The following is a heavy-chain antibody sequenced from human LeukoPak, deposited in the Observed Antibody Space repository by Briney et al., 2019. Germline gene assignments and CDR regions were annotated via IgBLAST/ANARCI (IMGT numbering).Heavy chain of an antibody. CDR1: GGTFSSYA. CDR2: IIPILGTA. CDR3: ARDRGKMATHAEYFQH. Sequence: ASVKVSCKASGGTFSSYAISWVRQAPGQGLEWMGRIIPILGTANYAQKFQGRVTITTDESTSTAYMELSSLRSEDTAVYYCARDRGKMATHAEYFQHWGQGTLVTVSS. D-gene: IGHD5-24*01. V-gene: IGHV1-69*11. J-gene: IGHJ1*01.